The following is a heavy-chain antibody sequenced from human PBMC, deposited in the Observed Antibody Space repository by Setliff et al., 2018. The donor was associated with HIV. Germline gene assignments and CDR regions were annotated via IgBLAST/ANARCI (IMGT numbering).Heavy chain of an antibody. Sequence: LRLSCAASGLIFSSYEMNWVRQAPGKGLEWISFIGGHGSIIHYADSVKGRFTISRDNAKNSLYLQMNSLGVEDTAIYFCVRGKRYAYTSGGLDVWGQGTTVTVSS. D-gene: IGHD3-16*01. CDR2: IGGHGSII. CDR1: GLIFSSYE. V-gene: IGHV3-48*03. J-gene: IGHJ6*02. CDR3: VRGKRYAYTSGGLDV.